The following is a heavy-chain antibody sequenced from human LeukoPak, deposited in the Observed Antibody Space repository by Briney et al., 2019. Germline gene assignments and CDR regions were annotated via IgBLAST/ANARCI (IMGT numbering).Heavy chain of an antibody. CDR1: GFTFSTYW. V-gene: IGHV3-7*01. D-gene: IGHD1/OR15-1a*01. Sequence: TGGSLRLSCAASGFTFSTYWMSWVRQAPGKGLEWVANIKQDGSEKYYVDSVKGRFTISRDNSKNTLYLQMNSLRAEDTAVYYCTKLNNYDDYWGQGTQVTVSS. J-gene: IGHJ4*02. CDR2: IKQDGSEK. CDR3: TKLNNYDDY.